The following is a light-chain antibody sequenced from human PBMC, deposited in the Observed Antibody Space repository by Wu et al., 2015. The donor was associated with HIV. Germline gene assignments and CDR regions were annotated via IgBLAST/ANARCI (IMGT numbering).Light chain of an antibody. CDR3: QQYNRWPRT. Sequence: DIVLTQSPGIVSLSPGERATFSCRASQSPSGNYFAWYQQKPGQAPRLLIYGASVTANGVPGRFSGSGSGTAFTLTIGSLQSEDIAVYYCQQYNRWPRTFGQGTKLEIK. V-gene: IGKV3-15*01. J-gene: IGKJ2*01. CDR2: GAS. CDR1: QSPSGN.